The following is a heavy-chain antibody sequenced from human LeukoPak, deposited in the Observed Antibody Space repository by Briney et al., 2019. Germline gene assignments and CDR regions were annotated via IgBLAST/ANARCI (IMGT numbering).Heavy chain of an antibody. CDR3: AQDRHAWPTNSDS. V-gene: IGHV3-30*02. J-gene: IGHJ4*02. CDR2: IRYDGSNK. CDR1: GFTFISYG. D-gene: IGHD5-24*01. Sequence: GGSLRLSCATSGFTFISYGMHWVRQAPGKGLEWVAFIRYDGSNKYYGDSVKGRFSISRDNSKNTLYLRMNSLRAEDTAIYYCAQDRHAWPTNSDSCGQGTLVTVSA.